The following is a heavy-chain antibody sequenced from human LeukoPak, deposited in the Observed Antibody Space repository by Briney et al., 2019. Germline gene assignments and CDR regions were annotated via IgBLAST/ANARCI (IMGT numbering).Heavy chain of an antibody. CDR2: IYYSGST. D-gene: IGHD4-17*01. J-gene: IGHJ6*02. V-gene: IGHV4-30-4*01. Sequence: SETLSLTCTVSGGSISSGDYYWSWIRQPPGKGLEWIGYIYYSGSTYYNPSLKSRVTISVGTSKNQFSLKLSSVTAADTAVYYCARDHYGDYVDPYGMDVWGQGTTVTVSS. CDR3: ARDHYGDYVDPYGMDV. CDR1: GGSISSGDYY.